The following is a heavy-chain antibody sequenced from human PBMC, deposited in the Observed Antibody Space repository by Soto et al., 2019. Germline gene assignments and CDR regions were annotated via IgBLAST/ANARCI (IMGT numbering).Heavy chain of an antibody. D-gene: IGHD3-22*01. V-gene: IGHV1-2*02. Sequence: ASVKVSCKASGCTFTGYYMHWVRQAPGQGLEWMGWINPNSGGTNYAQKFQGRVTMTRDTSISSAYMELSRLRSDDTAVYYCARPTESYYYDSSGYNPFDYWGQGTLVTVSS. CDR3: ARPTESYYYDSSGYNPFDY. J-gene: IGHJ4*02. CDR2: INPNSGGT. CDR1: GCTFTGYY.